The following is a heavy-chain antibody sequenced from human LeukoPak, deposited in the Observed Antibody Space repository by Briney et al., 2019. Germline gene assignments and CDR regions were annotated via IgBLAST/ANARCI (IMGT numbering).Heavy chain of an antibody. V-gene: IGHV4-34*01. J-gene: IGHJ4*02. D-gene: IGHD3-10*01. CDR1: GASFSGYY. CDR2: ISYSGST. CDR3: AREDPMVRGVTDY. Sequence: ESSETLSLTCAVYGASFSGYYWGWIRQPPGKGLEWIGSISYSGSTYYNPSLKSRVTISVDTSKNQFSLKLSSVAAADTAVYYCAREDPMVRGVTDYWGQGTLVTVSS.